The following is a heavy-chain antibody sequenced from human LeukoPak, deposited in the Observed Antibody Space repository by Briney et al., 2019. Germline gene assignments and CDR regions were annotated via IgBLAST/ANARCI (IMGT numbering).Heavy chain of an antibody. V-gene: IGHV4-4*02. CDR2: IYHSGST. CDR1: GGSISSSNW. D-gene: IGHD3-3*01. CDR3: ALSGSLGSYYYYGMDV. Sequence: PSGTLSLTCAVSGGSISSSNWWSWVRQPPGKGLEWIGEIYHSGSTNYNPSLKRRVTISVDKSKNQFSLKLSSVTAADTAVYYCALSGSLGSYYYYGMDVWGQGTTVTVSS. J-gene: IGHJ6*02.